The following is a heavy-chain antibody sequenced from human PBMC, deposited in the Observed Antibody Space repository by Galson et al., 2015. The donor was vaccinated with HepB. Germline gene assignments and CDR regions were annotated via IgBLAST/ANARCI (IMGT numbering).Heavy chain of an antibody. D-gene: IGHD3-10*01. J-gene: IGHJ4*02. CDR3: ATDMDYGSGSYYRC. CDR1: GYTLTELS. CDR2: FDPEDGET. V-gene: IGHV1-24*01. Sequence: SVKVSCKVSGYTLTELSMHWVRQAPGKGLEWMGGFDPEDGETIYAQKFQGRVTMTEDTSTDTAYMELSSLRSEDTAVYYCATDMDYGSGSYYRCWGQGILVTVS.